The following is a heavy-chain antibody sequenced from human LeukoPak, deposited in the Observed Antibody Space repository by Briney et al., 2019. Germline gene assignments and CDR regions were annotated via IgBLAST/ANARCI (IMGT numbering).Heavy chain of an antibody. Sequence: GGPLRLSCAASGFTFNNYSVNWVRQAPGKGLEWISYIGSSSLIIYYADSVKGRFTISRDNAKNSLYLQMNSLRAEDTAVYYCARDKGYSGSGSPYWGQGTLVTVSS. D-gene: IGHD3-10*01. CDR3: ARDKGYSGSGSPY. V-gene: IGHV3-48*04. CDR1: GFTFNNYS. J-gene: IGHJ4*02. CDR2: IGSSSLII.